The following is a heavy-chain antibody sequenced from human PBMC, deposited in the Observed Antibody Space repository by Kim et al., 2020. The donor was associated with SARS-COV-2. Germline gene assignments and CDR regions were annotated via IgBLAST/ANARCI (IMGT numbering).Heavy chain of an antibody. J-gene: IGHJ4*02. CDR2: ISETGSIV. Sequence: GGSLRLSCAASGFTFSNYYMSWIRQAPGKGLEWLSYISETGSIVYYADSVKGRFTVSRDNAKNSMYLQMSSLRAEDTALYYCARVGQFDYWGQGTPVTVS. V-gene: IGHV3-11*04. CDR3: ARVGQFDY. CDR1: GFTFSNYY.